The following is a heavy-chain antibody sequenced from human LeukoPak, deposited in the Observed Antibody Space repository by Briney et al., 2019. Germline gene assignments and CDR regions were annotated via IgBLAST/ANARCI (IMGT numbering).Heavy chain of an antibody. CDR2: ISAYNGNT. CDR3: ARESVDVDTPMAPDN. D-gene: IGHD5-18*01. J-gene: IGHJ4*02. Sequence: ASVKVSCKASGYTFISYGISWVRQAPGQGLEWMGWISAYNGNTNYAQKLQGRVTMTTDTSTSTAYMELRSLRSDDTAVYYCARESVDVDTPMAPDNWGQGTLVTVSS. CDR1: GYTFISYG. V-gene: IGHV1-18*01.